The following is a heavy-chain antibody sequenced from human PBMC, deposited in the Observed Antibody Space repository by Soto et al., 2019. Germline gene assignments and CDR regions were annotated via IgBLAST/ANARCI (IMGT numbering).Heavy chain of an antibody. V-gene: IGHV3-23*01. Sequence: GGSLRLSCAASGFIFEDFGMSWVRQAPGKGLEWISSISGSGFKKYYADSVKGRFTISRDNSKSTVYLELNNLSAEDTAVYHCAKNQGVELVPLATVDWFDPWGQGSVVTVSS. CDR1: GFIFEDFG. J-gene: IGHJ5*02. D-gene: IGHD1-26*01. CDR2: ISGSGFKK. CDR3: AKNQGVELVPLATVDWFDP.